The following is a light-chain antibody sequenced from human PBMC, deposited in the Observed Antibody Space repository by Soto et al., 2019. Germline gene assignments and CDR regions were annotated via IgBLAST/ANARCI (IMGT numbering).Light chain of an antibody. CDR3: QQRSSWPLT. CDR1: QSVSSNY. J-gene: IGKJ5*01. V-gene: IGKV3D-20*02. CDR2: DAS. Sequence: EIVLTQSPGTLSLSPGERATLSCRASQSVSSNYLAWYQQKPGQAPRLLIYDASTRATGIPDRFSGSGSGTDFTLTISSLEPEDFAVYYCQQRSSWPLTFGQGTRLEIK.